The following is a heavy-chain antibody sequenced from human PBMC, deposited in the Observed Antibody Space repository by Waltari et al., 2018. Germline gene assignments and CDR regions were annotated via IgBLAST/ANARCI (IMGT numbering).Heavy chain of an antibody. CDR3: AREGLDFVSTISSYYGLDV. J-gene: IGHJ6*02. CDR2: ISSSGTTI. CDR1: GFTFSSYE. V-gene: IGHV3-48*03. D-gene: IGHD2-2*01. Sequence: EVQLVESGGGLVQPGGSLRLSCAASGFTFSSYEMNWVRQAPGDGLEWVSYISSSGTTIFYADSVKCRFTISRDNAKNSLFLQMNSLRAEDTAVYYCAREGLDFVSTISSYYGLDVWGQGTTVTVSS.